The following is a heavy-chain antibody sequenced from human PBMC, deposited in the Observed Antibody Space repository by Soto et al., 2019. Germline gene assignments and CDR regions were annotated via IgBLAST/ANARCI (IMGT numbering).Heavy chain of an antibody. V-gene: IGHV1-3*01. J-gene: IGHJ6*02. CDR3: ARSHPKSDWPSIVGATGGYYYYGMDV. Sequence: GASVKVSCKASGYTFTSYAMHWVRQAPGQRLEWMGWINAGNGNTKYSQKFQGRVTITRDTSASTAYMELSSLRSEDTAVYYCARSHPKSDWPSIVGATGGYYYYGMDVWGQGTTVTVSS. D-gene: IGHD1-26*01. CDR1: GYTFTSYA. CDR2: INAGNGNT.